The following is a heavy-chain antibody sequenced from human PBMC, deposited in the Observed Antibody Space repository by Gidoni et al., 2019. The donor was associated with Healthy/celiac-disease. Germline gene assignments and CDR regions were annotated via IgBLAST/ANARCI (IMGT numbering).Heavy chain of an antibody. J-gene: IGHJ5*02. Sequence: EVQLLESGGGVVRPGWSLRLSCAASGCTFDDYGMSWVRQAPGKGLEWVSGINWNGGSTGYADSVKGRFTISRDNAKNSLYLQMNSLRAEDTALYHCARDRATGWFDPWGQGTLVTVSS. V-gene: IGHV3-20*01. CDR2: INWNGGST. CDR1: GCTFDDYG. D-gene: IGHD1-1*01. CDR3: ARDRATGWFDP.